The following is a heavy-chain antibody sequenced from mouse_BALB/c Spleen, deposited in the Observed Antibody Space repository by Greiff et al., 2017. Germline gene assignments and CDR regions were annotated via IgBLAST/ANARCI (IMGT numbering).Heavy chain of an antibody. V-gene: IGHV1-66*01. J-gene: IGHJ1*01. Sequence: VQGVESGPELVKPGASVKISCKASGYSFTSYYIHWVKQRPGQGLEWIGWIFPGSGNTKYNEKFKGKATLTADTSSSTAYMQLSSLTSEDSAVYFCARGRGDEGYFDVWGAGTTVTVSS. CDR3: ARGRGDEGYFDV. CDR2: IFPGSGNT. CDR1: GYSFTSYY. D-gene: IGHD3-3*01.